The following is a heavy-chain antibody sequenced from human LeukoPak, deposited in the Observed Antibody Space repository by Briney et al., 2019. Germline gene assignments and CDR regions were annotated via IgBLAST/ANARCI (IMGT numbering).Heavy chain of an antibody. D-gene: IGHD2/OR15-2a*01. Sequence: PGGSLRLSCAASGFTFQNYGLHWVRQAPGKGLEWVAAIWYDGSNAYYVDSVRGRFPLPRDNSKTTLYLQMNNLRADDTAVYYCAREPWVSPFYLFGMAVWAQGTTVTVSS. CDR2: IWYDGSNA. J-gene: IGHJ6*02. CDR1: GFTFQNYG. V-gene: IGHV3-33*01. CDR3: AREPWVSPFYLFGMAV.